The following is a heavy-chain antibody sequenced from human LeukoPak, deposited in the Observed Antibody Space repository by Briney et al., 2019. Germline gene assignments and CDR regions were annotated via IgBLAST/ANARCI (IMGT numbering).Heavy chain of an antibody. CDR2: IYYSGST. Sequence: SETLSLTCTVSGGSISSSSYYWGWIRQPPGKGLEWIGSIYYSGSTYYNPSLKSRVTISVDTSKNQFSLKLSSVTAADTAVYYCARSGGYYDSSGYHNWFDPWGQGTLVTVSS. D-gene: IGHD3-22*01. J-gene: IGHJ5*02. V-gene: IGHV4-39*01. CDR3: ARSGGYYDSSGYHNWFDP. CDR1: GGSISSSSYY.